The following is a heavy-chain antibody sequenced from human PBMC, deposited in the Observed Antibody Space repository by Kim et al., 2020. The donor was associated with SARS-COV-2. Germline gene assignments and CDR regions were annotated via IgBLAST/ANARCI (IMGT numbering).Heavy chain of an antibody. CDR2: MNPNSGNT. J-gene: IGHJ6*03. CDR3: ARETRRITIFGVLTAPNYSDYHVDV. CDR1: GYTFTSYD. D-gene: IGHD3-3*01. V-gene: IGHV1-8*01. Sequence: ASVKVSCKASGYTFTSYDINWVRQATGQGLEWMGWMNPNSGNTGYAQKFQGRVTMTRNTSISTAYMELSSLRSEDTAVYYCARETRRITIFGVLTAPNYSDYHVDVWGKGTTVTVSS.